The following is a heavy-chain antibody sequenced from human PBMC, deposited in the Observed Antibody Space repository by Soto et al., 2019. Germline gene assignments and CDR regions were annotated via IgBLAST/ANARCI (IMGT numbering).Heavy chain of an antibody. D-gene: IGHD3-3*01. CDR2: ISTYNGHT. CDR1: GYTFTNYG. J-gene: IGHJ6*02. Sequence: QVQLVQSGGEVKKPGASVTVSCKASGYTFTNYGISWVRQAPGQGLEWMGWISTYNGHTNYAQRLQGRVTMTADTTTRTAFMDLRSLRSDDTALYYCTRLNDDFLSGYYYYAMDVWGPGTTVTVSS. CDR3: TRLNDDFLSGYYYYAMDV. V-gene: IGHV1-18*01.